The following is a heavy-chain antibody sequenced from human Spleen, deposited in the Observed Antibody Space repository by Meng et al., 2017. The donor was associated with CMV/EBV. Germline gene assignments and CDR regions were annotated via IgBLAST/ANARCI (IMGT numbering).Heavy chain of an antibody. Sequence: SETLSLTCTVSGGSISSYYWSWIRQPPGKGLEWIGYIHHSGTTNYNPSLKSRVTISEDTSKNQFSLKLSSVTAADTAVYYCARDGARERGNWFDPWGQGTLVSLL. CDR3: ARDGARERGNWFDP. D-gene: IGHD1-26*01. J-gene: IGHJ5*02. V-gene: IGHV4-59*01. CDR2: IHHSGTT. CDR1: GGSISSYY.